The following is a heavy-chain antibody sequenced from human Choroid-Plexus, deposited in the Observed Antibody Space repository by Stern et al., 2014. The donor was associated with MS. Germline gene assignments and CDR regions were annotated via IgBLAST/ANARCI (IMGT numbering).Heavy chain of an antibody. D-gene: IGHD2/OR15-2a*01. Sequence: VQLVESGGGVVQPGRPLRLSCVASGFTFGSCAMHWVRQAPGKGLEWVAGVSYDGSNKDDADSVKGRFTISRDNSQNTLYMQMSSLRPEDTAVYYCAKDRQYLTYFFDHWGQGSLVTVSS. V-gene: IGHV3-30*18. J-gene: IGHJ5*02. CDR2: VSYDGSNK. CDR3: AKDRQYLTYFFDH. CDR1: GFTFGSCA.